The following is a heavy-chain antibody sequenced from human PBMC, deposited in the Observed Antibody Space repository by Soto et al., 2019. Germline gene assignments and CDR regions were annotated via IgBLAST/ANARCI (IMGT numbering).Heavy chain of an antibody. V-gene: IGHV5-51*01. Sequence: GESLKISCKGSGYSFTSYWIGWVRQMPGKGLEWMGIIYPGDSDTRYSPSFQGQVTISADKSISTAYLQWSSLKASDTAMYYCARVIAAAGTRANWSDPWGQGTLVTVSS. J-gene: IGHJ5*02. D-gene: IGHD6-13*01. CDR2: IYPGDSDT. CDR1: GYSFTSYW. CDR3: ARVIAAAGTRANWSDP.